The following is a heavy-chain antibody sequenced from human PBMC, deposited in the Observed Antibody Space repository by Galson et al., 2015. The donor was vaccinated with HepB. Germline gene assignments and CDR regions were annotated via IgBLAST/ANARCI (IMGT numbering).Heavy chain of an antibody. CDR2: ISYDGTNT. CDR3: ARETGSGRGRGDY. Sequence: SLRLSCAASGFIFSDYVFHWVRQAPGKGLEWLTVISYDGTNTYYADSVKGRLTISRDNSSNTLYLQMDSMTPDDTATYYCARETGSGRGRGDYWGQGTLVTVSS. V-gene: IGHV3-30*04. D-gene: IGHD3-10*01. CDR1: GFIFSDYV. J-gene: IGHJ4*02.